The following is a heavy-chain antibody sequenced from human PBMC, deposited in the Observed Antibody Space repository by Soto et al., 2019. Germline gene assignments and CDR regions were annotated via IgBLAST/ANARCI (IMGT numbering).Heavy chain of an antibody. CDR3: ARTKCSGGSSYSWSLDY. J-gene: IGHJ4*02. CDR2: RYYSEST. D-gene: IGHD2-15*01. V-gene: IGHV4-31*03. Sequence: SETLCLTCTASPGSITSGAYDSSWIRQLPRPGLEWIGHRYYSESTYYNPSLKSRVSISLDTSKNQFSLKLSFVTAADTAIYYCARTKCSGGSSYSWSLDYWGQGTTVTVSS. CDR1: PGSITSGAYD.